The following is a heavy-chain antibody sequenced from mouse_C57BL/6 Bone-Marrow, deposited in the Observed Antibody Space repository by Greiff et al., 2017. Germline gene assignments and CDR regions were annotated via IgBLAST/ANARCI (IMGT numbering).Heavy chain of an antibody. CDR1: GYTFTSYW. CDR3: ARGRIYAMDY. CDR2: IDPSDSYT. J-gene: IGHJ4*01. V-gene: IGHV1-59*01. Sequence: VQLQQPGAELVRPGTSVKLSCKASGYTFTSYWMHWVKQRPGQGLEWIGVIDPSDSYTNYNQKFKGKATLTVDTSSSTAYMQLSSLTSEDSAVXYCARGRIYAMDYWGQGTSGTVSA.